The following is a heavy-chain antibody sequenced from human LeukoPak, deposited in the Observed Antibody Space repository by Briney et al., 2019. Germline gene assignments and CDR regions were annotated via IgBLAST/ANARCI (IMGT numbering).Heavy chain of an antibody. Sequence: SETLSLTCTISGGSISSSSYYWGWIRQPPGKGLEWIGSIYYSGSTYYNPSLKSRVTISVDTSKNQFSLKLSSVTAADTAVYYCARRYCSSTSCSNGNWFDSWGQGTLVTVSS. J-gene: IGHJ5*01. CDR1: GGSISSSSYY. CDR3: ARRYCSSTSCSNGNWFDS. CDR2: IYYSGST. D-gene: IGHD2-2*01. V-gene: IGHV4-39*07.